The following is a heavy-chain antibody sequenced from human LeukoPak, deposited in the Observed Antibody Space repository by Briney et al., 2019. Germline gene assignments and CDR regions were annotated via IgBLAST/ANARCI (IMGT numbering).Heavy chain of an antibody. D-gene: IGHD3-10*01. Sequence: ASVKVSCKASGYTFTSYDINWVRQATGQGLEWMGWMNPNSGNTGYAQKFQGRVTMTRNTTISTAYMELSSLRSEDTAVYYCARGQMVRGYYYYGMYVWGQGTTVTVSS. J-gene: IGHJ6*02. CDR2: MNPNSGNT. V-gene: IGHV1-8*01. CDR3: ARGQMVRGYYYYGMYV. CDR1: GYTFTSYD.